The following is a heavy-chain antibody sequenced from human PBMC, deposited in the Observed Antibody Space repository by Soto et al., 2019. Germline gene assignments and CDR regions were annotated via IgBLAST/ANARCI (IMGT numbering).Heavy chain of an antibody. CDR3: ARDTVSTVTTDYGMDV. J-gene: IGHJ6*02. CDR2: IYYSGST. CDR1: GGSISSGDYY. V-gene: IGHV4-30-4*01. Sequence: QVQLQESGPGLVKPSQTLSLTCTVSGGSISSGDYYWSWIRQPPGKGLEWIGYIYYSGSTYYNPSLKSRVTISLDTSKNQFSLKLSSVTAADTAVYYCARDTVSTVTTDYGMDVWGQGTTVTVSS. D-gene: IGHD4-4*01.